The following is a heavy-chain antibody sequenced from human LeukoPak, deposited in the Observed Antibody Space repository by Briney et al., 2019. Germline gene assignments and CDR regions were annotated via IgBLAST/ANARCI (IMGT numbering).Heavy chain of an antibody. D-gene: IGHD2-15*01. CDR2: ISWNSGSR. Sequence: GRSLRLSCAASGFTFDDYVMYWVRQVPGKGLEWVSGISWNSGSRGYAASVKGRFTISRDNAKNSLYLQMNNLRAEDTAVYYCAREVPPLVVAATNGGYFDYWGRGTLVTVSS. CDR1: GFTFDDYV. J-gene: IGHJ4*02. V-gene: IGHV3-9*01. CDR3: AREVPPLVVAATNGGYFDY.